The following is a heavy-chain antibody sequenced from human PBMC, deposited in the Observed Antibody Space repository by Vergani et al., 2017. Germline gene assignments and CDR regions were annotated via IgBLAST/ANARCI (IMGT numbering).Heavy chain of an antibody. V-gene: IGHV3-7*04. CDR2: IKQDGSGK. CDR1: GFTFSSYW. Sequence: EVQLVESGGGLVQPGGSLRLSCAASGFTFSSYWMSWVRQAPGKGLEWVANIKQDGSGKYYVDSVKGRFTISRDNAKNSLYLQMNSLRAEDTAVYYCARVAAADGYYYYYMDVWGKGTTVTVS. D-gene: IGHD6-13*01. CDR3: ARVAAADGYYYYYMDV. J-gene: IGHJ6*03.